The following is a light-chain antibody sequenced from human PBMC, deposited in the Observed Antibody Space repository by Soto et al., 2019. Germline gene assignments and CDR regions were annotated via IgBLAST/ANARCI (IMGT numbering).Light chain of an antibody. CDR2: GTS. J-gene: IGKJ5*01. Sequence: ETVLTQSPGTLSLSPGERATLSCRASQTVNGNYLGWYQQKPGQAPRLLIYGTSSRATGIPDRFSGSGSGTDLPLTISRLEPEDFAVYYCQQCGSLPGTFGQGTRLEIK. CDR3: QQCGSLPGT. CDR1: QTVNGNY. V-gene: IGKV3-20*01.